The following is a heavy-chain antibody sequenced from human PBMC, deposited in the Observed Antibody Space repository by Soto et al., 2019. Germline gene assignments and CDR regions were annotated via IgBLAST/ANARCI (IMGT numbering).Heavy chain of an antibody. V-gene: IGHV4-59*08. CDR2: IYYSGTT. CDR1: GGSISSYH. Sequence: SETLSLTCTVSGGSISSYHWTWIRQAPGKGLEWIGNIYYSGTTNYNPSLKSRVTISIDTSKKRFSLKLSSVTAADTAVYYCARHRGMGLFDYWGQGTLVTV. D-gene: IGHD2-8*01. CDR3: ARHRGMGLFDY. J-gene: IGHJ4*02.